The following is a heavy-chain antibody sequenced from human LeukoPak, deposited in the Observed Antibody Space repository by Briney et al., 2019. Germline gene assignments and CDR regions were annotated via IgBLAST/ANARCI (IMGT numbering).Heavy chain of an antibody. Sequence: PSETLSLTCTVSGGSISSYYWSWIRQPPGKGLEWIGYIYYSGSTNYNPSLKSRVTISVDTSKNQFSLKLSSVTAADTAVYYCARDVPAAGIFYGMYVWGQGTTGTVSS. CDR2: IYYSGST. J-gene: IGHJ6*02. V-gene: IGHV4-59*01. CDR1: GGSISSYY. CDR3: ARDVPAAGIFYGMYV. D-gene: IGHD6-13*01.